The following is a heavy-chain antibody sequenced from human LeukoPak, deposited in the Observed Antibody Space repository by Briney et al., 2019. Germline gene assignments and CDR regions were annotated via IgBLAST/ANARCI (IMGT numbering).Heavy chain of an antibody. CDR3: ARPGRGVRGVIIPFDY. D-gene: IGHD3-10*01. Sequence: GGSLRLSCAASGFTFSSYEMNWVRQAPGKGLEGVSYISSSGSTIYYADSVKGRFTISRDNAKNSLYLQMNSLRAEDTALYYCARPGRGVRGVIIPFDYWGQGTLVTVSS. V-gene: IGHV3-48*03. CDR2: ISSSGSTI. CDR1: GFTFSSYE. J-gene: IGHJ4*02.